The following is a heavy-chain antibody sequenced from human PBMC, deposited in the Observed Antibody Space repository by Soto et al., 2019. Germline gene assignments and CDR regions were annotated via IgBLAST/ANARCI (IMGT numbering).Heavy chain of an antibody. CDR3: ARRLRTLRWRFDP. D-gene: IGHD3-16*01. J-gene: IGHJ5*02. Sequence: SETLSLTCTVSGGSISSSSYYWGWIRQPPGKGLEWIGSIYYSGSTYYNPSLKSRVTISVDTSKNQFPLKLSSVTAADTAVYYCARRLRTLRWRFDPWGQGTLVTVSS. CDR2: IYYSGST. V-gene: IGHV4-39*01. CDR1: GGSISSSSYY.